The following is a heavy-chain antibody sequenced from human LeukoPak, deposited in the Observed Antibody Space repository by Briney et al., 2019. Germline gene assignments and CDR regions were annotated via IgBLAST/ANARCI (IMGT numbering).Heavy chain of an antibody. CDR2: ISGSGGNT. Sequence: GGSLRLSCAASGFTFSSYAMSCVRQAPGKGLEWVSAISGSGGNTYYADSVKGRFTISRDNSKNTLYLQMNSLRTEDTAVYYCAKAKTMTHDAFDIWGQGTMVTVSS. V-gene: IGHV3-23*01. J-gene: IGHJ3*02. CDR3: AKAKTMTHDAFDI. D-gene: IGHD3-22*01. CDR1: GFTFSSYA.